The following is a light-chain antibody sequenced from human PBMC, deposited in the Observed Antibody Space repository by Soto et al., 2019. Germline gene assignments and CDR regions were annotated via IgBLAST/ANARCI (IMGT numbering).Light chain of an antibody. CDR3: AAWDDSLYGQV. CDR1: RSNIGSSY. V-gene: IGLV1-47*02. CDR2: SSN. J-gene: IGLJ1*01. Sequence: QSVLTQPPSASGTPGQRVTISCSGSRSNIGSSYVYWYQQRPGTAPKLLIYSSNQRPSGVPDRFSGSKSGTSASLAISGLRSDDEADYDCAAWDDSLYGQVFGTGTKVTVL.